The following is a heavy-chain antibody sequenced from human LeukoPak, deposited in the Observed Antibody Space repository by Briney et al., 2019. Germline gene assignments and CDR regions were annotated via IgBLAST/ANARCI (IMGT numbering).Heavy chain of an antibody. CDR3: ARTTQTYCSGGSCHPNWFDP. D-gene: IGHD2-15*01. Sequence: ASMKVSCKASGYTFTSYGIGWVRQAPGQGLEWMGWISAYNGNTNYAQKLQGRVTMTTDTSTSTAYMELRSLRSDDTAVYYCARTTQTYCSGGSCHPNWFDPWGQGTLVTVSS. J-gene: IGHJ5*02. CDR1: GYTFTSYG. CDR2: ISAYNGNT. V-gene: IGHV1-18*01.